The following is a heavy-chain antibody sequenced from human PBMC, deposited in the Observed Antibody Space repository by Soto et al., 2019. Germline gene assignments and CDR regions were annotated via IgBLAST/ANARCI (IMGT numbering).Heavy chain of an antibody. CDR1: GFTFSRYS. CDR3: ARDPGIDDYTPLDY. CDR2: ISSGSNYI. J-gene: IGHJ4*02. Sequence: EVQLVESGGGLVKPGGSLRLSCTASGFTFSRYSLNWVRQAPGKGLEWVSSISSGSNYIDYADSVKGRFTISRDNAKSSLYLQMNSPRVDDTAFYYCARDPGIDDYTPLDYWGQGTLVTVSS. V-gene: IGHV3-21*01. D-gene: IGHD3-16*01.